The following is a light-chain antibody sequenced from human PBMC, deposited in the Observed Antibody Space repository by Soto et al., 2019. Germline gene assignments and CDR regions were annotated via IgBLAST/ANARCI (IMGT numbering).Light chain of an antibody. J-gene: IGLJ1*01. CDR1: TGVVTSGSF. CDR2: DTT. Sequence: QAVVTQEPSLTVSPGGTVTLTCASTTGVVTSGSFSNWLQQKPGQAPKSLIYDTTNKHSWTPARFSGSLLGGKAALTLSGAQPEDEAEYYCLLSYITEKVFGTGTKLTVL. V-gene: IGLV7-46*01. CDR3: LLSYITEKV.